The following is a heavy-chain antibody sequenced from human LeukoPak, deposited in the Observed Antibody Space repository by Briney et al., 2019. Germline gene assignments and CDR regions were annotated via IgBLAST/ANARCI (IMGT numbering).Heavy chain of an antibody. CDR2: IYYSGST. D-gene: IGHD3-3*02. V-gene: IGHV4-59*01. CDR1: GGSISSYY. J-gene: IGHJ5*02. CDR3: ARDFFSNLGRFDR. Sequence: PSETLSLTCTVSGGSISSYYWSWIRQPPGKGLEWIGYIYYSGSTNYNPSLKSRVTISVDMSKNQFSLKLSSVTAADTAVYYCARDFFSNLGRFDRWGQGTLVTVSS.